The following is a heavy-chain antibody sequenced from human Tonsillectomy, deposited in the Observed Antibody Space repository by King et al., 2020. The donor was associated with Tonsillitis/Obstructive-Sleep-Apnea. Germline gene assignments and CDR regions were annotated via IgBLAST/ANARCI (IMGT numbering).Heavy chain of an antibody. V-gene: IGHV3-23*04. D-gene: IGHD1-1*01. CDR1: GFTFSSYS. CDR2: LTGTGFST. CDR3: AKGHGDDDAFDM. Sequence: QLVQSGGGLVQPGGSLRLSCAASGFTFSSYSMNWVRQAPGKGLEWVSTLTGTGFSTYYADSVKGRFTISRDNSKNTLHLQMSSLRAEDAAVYYCAKGHGDDDAFDMWGQGTVVTVSS. J-gene: IGHJ3*02.